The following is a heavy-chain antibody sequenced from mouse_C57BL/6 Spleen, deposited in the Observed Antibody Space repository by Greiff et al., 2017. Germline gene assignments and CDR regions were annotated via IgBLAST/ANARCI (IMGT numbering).Heavy chain of an antibody. CDR1: GYSITSGYY. CDR3: AREGDYDYDEGYFDY. Sequence: EVQLQESGPGLVKPSQSLSLTCSVTGYSITSGYYWNWIRQFPGNKLEWMGYISYDGSNNYNPSPKNRISITRDTSKNQFFLKLNSVTTEDTATYYCAREGDYDYDEGYFDYWGQGTTLTVSS. D-gene: IGHD2-4*01. V-gene: IGHV3-6*01. CDR2: ISYDGSN. J-gene: IGHJ2*01.